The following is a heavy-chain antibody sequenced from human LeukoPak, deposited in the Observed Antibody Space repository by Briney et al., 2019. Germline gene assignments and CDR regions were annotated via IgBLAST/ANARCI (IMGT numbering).Heavy chain of an antibody. D-gene: IGHD6-6*01. J-gene: IGHJ2*01. CDR1: GFTFSSYA. Sequence: PGRSLRLSCAASGFTFSSYAMHWVRQAPGKGLEWVAVISYDGSNKYYADSVKGRFTISRDNSKNTLYLQMNSLRGEDTAVYYCARAPYSSSSFWYFDLWGRGTLVTVSS. CDR2: ISYDGSNK. CDR3: ARAPYSSSSFWYFDL. V-gene: IGHV3-30*04.